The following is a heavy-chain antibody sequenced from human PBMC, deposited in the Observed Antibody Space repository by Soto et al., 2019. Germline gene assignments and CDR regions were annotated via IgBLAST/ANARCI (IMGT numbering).Heavy chain of an antibody. D-gene: IGHD3-10*01. V-gene: IGHV1-69*02. J-gene: IGHJ3*02. CDR2: IIPILGIA. Sequence: ASVKVSCKASGGTFSSYTISWVRQAPGQGLEWMGRIIPILGIANYAQKFQGRVTITADKSTSTAYMELSSLRSEDTAVYYCADLYGSGSYYHGSDAFDIWGQGTMVTVSS. CDR3: ADLYGSGSYYHGSDAFDI. CDR1: GGTFSSYT.